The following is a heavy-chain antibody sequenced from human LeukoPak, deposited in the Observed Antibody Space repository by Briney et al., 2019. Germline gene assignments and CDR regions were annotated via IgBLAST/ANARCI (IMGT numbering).Heavy chain of an antibody. CDR2: ISGSGGGT. V-gene: IGHV3-23*01. CDR3: AREGVVVTATRYYFDP. CDR1: GFTFSSYA. D-gene: IGHD2-15*01. Sequence: GGSLRLSCAASGFTFSSYAMSWVRQAPGKGLEWVSGISGSGGGTYYADSVKGRFTISRDNSKNTLYLQMNSLRAEDTAVYYCAREGVVVTATRYYFDPWGQGTLVTVSS. J-gene: IGHJ4*02.